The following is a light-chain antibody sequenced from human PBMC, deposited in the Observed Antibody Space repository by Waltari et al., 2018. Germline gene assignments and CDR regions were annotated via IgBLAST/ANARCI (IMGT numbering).Light chain of an antibody. J-gene: IGKJ5*01. CDR3: QQYGSSIT. CDR2: GAS. Sequence: EIVVTQSPGTLSLSPGERVTLSCRASQSVTSSYLAWYQQKPGQAPRLLIYGASTRATGIPDRFSGSGSGTDFTLTISRLEPEDFAVYYCQQYGSSITFGQGTRLEIK. CDR1: QSVTSSY. V-gene: IGKV3-20*01.